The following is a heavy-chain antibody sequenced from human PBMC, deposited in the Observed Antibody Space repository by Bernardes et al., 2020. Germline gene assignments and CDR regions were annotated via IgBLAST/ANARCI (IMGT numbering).Heavy chain of an antibody. CDR1: GFTFSSYA. CDR2: ISGSGGST. Sequence: GGSLRLSCAASGFTFSSYAASWVRQAPGKGLEWVSAISGSGGSTYYADSVKGRFTISRDNSKNTLYLQMNSLRAEDTAVYYCAKAPCTSTGCPGRSSSSPYFDYWGQGTLVTVSS. J-gene: IGHJ4*02. CDR3: AKAPCTSTGCPGRSSSSPYFDY. V-gene: IGHV3-23*01. D-gene: IGHD2-2*01.